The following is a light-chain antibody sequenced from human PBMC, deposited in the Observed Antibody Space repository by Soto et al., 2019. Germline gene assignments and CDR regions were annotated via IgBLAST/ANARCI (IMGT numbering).Light chain of an antibody. CDR2: EVS. CDR3: SSFTSAYTLV. CDR1: SSDVGGYNY. J-gene: IGLJ1*01. V-gene: IGLV2-14*01. Sequence: LTQPASVSGSPGQSIAISCTGTSSDVGGYNYVSWYQQHPGKAPKLLLSEVSNRPSGVSDRFSGSKSGNTASLTISGLQTQDEADYYCSSFTSAYTLVFGTGTKGTVL.